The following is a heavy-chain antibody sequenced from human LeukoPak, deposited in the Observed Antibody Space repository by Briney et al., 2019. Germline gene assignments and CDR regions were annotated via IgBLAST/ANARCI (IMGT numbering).Heavy chain of an antibody. D-gene: IGHD3-22*01. V-gene: IGHV1-46*01. Sequence: ASAKVSCKASGYTFTSYYMHWARQAPGQGLEWMGIINPSGGSTSYAQKFQGRVTMTRDTSTSTVYMELSSLRSEDTAVYYCATHPAYDSSGYYSEDAFDIWGQGTMVTVSS. CDR2: INPSGGST. J-gene: IGHJ3*02. CDR1: GYTFTSYY. CDR3: ATHPAYDSSGYYSEDAFDI.